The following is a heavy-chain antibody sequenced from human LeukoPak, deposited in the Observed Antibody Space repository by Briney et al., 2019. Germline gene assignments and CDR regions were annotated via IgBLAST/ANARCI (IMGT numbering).Heavy chain of an antibody. J-gene: IGHJ4*02. CDR1: GFTFSSYA. CDR3: AKARGSSGSYYFDY. CDR2: ISGSGGGT. Sequence: GGSLRLSCAASGFTFSSYAMSWVRQAPGKGLEWVSAISGSGGGTYYADSVKGRFTISRDNSKNTLYLQMNSLRAEDTAVYYCAKARGSSGSYYFDYWGQGTLVTVSS. V-gene: IGHV3-23*01. D-gene: IGHD3-22*01.